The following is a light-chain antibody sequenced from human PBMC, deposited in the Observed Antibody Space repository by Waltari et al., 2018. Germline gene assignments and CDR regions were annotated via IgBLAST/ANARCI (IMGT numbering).Light chain of an antibody. CDR3: QSFDNMLSGGVV. J-gene: IGLJ2*01. Sequence: QSVLTQPPSVSGTPGQRVTISCSGSTSNIGAGHDVHWYQPLPGTAPKLLIYGNNNLPSGVPDRFSGSKSGTSASLAITGLQADDEADYFCQSFDNMLSGGVVFGGGTKLAVL. CDR1: TSNIGAGHD. V-gene: IGLV1-40*01. CDR2: GNN.